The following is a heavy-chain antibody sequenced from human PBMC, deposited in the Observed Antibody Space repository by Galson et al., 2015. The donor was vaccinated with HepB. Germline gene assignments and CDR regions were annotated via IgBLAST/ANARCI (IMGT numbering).Heavy chain of an antibody. CDR3: ARTYYYDTSGYYNRYFDY. V-gene: IGHV1-46*01. CDR2: INPSGGST. CDR1: GGTFSSYA. D-gene: IGHD3-22*01. J-gene: IGHJ4*02. Sequence: SVKVSCKASGGTFSSYAISWVRQAPGQGLEWMGIINPSGGSTNYAQKFQGRVTMTRDTSTSTVYMELSSLRSEDTAVYYCARTYYYDTSGYYNRYFDYWGQGTLVTVSS.